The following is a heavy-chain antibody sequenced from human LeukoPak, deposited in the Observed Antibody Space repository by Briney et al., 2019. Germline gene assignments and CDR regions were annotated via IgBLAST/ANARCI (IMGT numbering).Heavy chain of an antibody. CDR2: ISSSSSTI. J-gene: IGHJ4*02. D-gene: IGHD2-15*01. Sequence: GGSLRLSCAASGFTFSSYSMNWARQAPGKGLEWVSYISSSSSTIYYADSVKGRFTISRDNAKSSMWLQMNSLRDEGTAVYYCAKDSLREAIYSGGGSCRYWGQGTLVTVSS. V-gene: IGHV3-48*02. CDR3: AKDSLREAIYSGGGSCRY. CDR1: GFTFSSYS.